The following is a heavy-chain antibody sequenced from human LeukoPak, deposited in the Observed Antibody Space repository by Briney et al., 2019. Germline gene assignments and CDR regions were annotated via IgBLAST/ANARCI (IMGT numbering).Heavy chain of an antibody. CDR2: INHRGSS. Sequence: PSETLSLTCAVYGESFSAYFWNWIRQAPGKPLEYIGEINHRGSSHYNPSLKTRVTLSVDTSKNQFSLKLTSVTAADTAVYFCARGSSFDGYCSAGACDAGYYDSWGQATPVTVSS. CDR3: ARGSSFDGYCSAGACDAGYYDS. CDR1: GESFSAYF. J-gene: IGHJ4*02. V-gene: IGHV4-34*01. D-gene: IGHD2-15*01.